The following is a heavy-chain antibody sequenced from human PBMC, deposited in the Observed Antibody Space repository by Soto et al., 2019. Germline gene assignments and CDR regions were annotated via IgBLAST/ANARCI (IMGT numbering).Heavy chain of an antibody. CDR1: GYTFTNYW. D-gene: IGHD3-16*01. V-gene: IGHV5-51*01. CDR2: IYPGDSDT. J-gene: IGHJ4*02. Sequence: GESLKISCRASGYTFTNYWIGWVRQMPGKGLEWMGIIYPGDSDTRYSPSFQGQVTISADKSISTAYLQWSSLKASDTAMYFCARHGAYFDYWGQGTLVTVSS. CDR3: ARHGAYFDY.